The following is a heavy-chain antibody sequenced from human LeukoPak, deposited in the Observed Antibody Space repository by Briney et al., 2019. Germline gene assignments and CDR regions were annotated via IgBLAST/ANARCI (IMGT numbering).Heavy chain of an antibody. Sequence: GESLKISCKGSGYSFTSYWIGWVRQMPEKGLEWMGIIYPGDSDTRYSPSFQGQVTISADKSISTAYLQWSSLKASDTAMYYCARLVVGATSYNWFDPWGQGTLVTVSS. CDR2: IYPGDSDT. D-gene: IGHD1-26*01. V-gene: IGHV5-51*01. CDR1: GYSFTSYW. CDR3: ARLVVGATSYNWFDP. J-gene: IGHJ5*02.